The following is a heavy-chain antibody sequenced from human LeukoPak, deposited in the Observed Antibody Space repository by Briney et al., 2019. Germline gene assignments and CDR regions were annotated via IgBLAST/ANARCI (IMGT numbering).Heavy chain of an antibody. CDR3: ARGTIGSYSSVHD. CDR1: GYSFIGYY. CDR2: INPKSGGT. Sequence: ASVKVSCKASGYSFIGYYMHWVRQAPGRGLQWVGWINPKSGGTNSAQRFQGRVSMTTDTSSATAYMELSRLTSDDTAVYFCARGTIGSYSSVHDWGQGTLITVSS. V-gene: IGHV1-2*02. J-gene: IGHJ1*01. D-gene: IGHD1-26*01.